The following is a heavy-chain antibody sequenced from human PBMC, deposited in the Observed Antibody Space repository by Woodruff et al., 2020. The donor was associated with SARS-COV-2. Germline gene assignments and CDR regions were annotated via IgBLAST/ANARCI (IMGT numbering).Heavy chain of an antibody. V-gene: IGHV3-15*01. CDR3: TTDRFYDYIWGSYRYPDY. D-gene: IGHD3-16*02. Sequence: APGKGLEWVGRIKSKTDGGTTDYAAPVKGRFTISRDDSKNTLYLQMNSLKTEDTAVYYCTTDRFYDYIWGSYRYPDYWGQ. J-gene: IGHJ4*02. CDR2: IKSKTDGGTT.